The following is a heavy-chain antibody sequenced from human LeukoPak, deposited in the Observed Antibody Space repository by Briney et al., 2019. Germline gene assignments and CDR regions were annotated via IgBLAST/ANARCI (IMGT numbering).Heavy chain of an antibody. CDR3: ARGSLRLPDY. D-gene: IGHD6-19*01. CDR1: GFTFSTYW. J-gene: IGHJ4*02. CDR2: INSDGSST. Sequence: GGSLRLSCAASGFTFSTYWMHWVRQAPGKGLVWVSRINSDGSSTSYADSVKGRFTISRDNAKNTLYLQMNSLRADDTAVYHCARGSLRLPDYWGQGTLVTVSS. V-gene: IGHV3-74*01.